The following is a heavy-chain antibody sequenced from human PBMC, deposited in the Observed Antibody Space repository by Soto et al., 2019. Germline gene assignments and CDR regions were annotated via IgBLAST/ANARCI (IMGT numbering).Heavy chain of an antibody. J-gene: IGHJ4*02. Sequence: QLQLQESGSGLVKPSETLSLTCAVSGGSISSGGYSWSWIRQPPGKGLEWIGYIYHSGSTYYKPSLKSRVAISLDRPKNQFSLKLTSVTAADTAVYYCAQRSTVTHYFDYWGQGTLVTVSS. CDR1: GGSISSGGYS. V-gene: IGHV4-30-2*01. D-gene: IGHD4-17*01. CDR2: IYHSGST. CDR3: AQRSTVTHYFDY.